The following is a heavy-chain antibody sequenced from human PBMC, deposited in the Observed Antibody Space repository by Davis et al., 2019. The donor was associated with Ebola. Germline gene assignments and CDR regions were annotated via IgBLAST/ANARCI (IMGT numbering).Heavy chain of an antibody. CDR3: ARPYDSSGYYSLHY. CDR2: INAGNGNT. CDR1: GYTFTSYA. V-gene: IGHV1-3*01. J-gene: IGHJ4*02. D-gene: IGHD3-22*01. Sequence: AASVKVSCKASGYTFTSYAMHWVRQAPGQRLEWMGWINAGNGNTKYSQRFQGRVTITTDTSASTAYLDLSSLRSDDTAVYYCARPYDSSGYYSLHYWGQGTLVTVSS.